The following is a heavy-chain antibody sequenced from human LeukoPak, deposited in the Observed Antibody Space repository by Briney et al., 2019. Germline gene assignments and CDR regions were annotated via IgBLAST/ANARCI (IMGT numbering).Heavy chain of an antibody. CDR1: GYSISSGYY. CDR2: INHGGST. CDR3: ARYLDYGGNSRVFQH. J-gene: IGHJ1*01. V-gene: IGHV4-38-2*02. D-gene: IGHD4-23*01. Sequence: SETLSLTCTVSGYSISSGYYWTWIRQPPGKGLEWIGEINHGGSTNYNPSLKSRVTISIDTSKNQFSLKLSSVTAADTAVYYCARYLDYGGNSRVFQHWGQGTLVTVSS.